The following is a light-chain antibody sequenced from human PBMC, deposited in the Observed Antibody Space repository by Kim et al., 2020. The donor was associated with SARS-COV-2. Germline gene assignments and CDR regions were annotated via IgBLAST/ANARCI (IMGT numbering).Light chain of an antibody. CDR3: QKYNSAPRT. J-gene: IGKJ1*01. CDR1: QGISNY. V-gene: IGKV1-27*01. Sequence: ASVGDGVTITCRASQGISNYLAWYQQKPGKVPKLLIYAASTLQSGVPSRFSGSGSGTDFTLTISSLQPEDVATYYCQKYNSAPRTFGQGTKVDI. CDR2: AAS.